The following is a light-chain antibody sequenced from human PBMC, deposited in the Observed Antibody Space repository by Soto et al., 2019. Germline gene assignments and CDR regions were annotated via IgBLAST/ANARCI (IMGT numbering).Light chain of an antibody. CDR2: AAS. CDR3: RHCDSLPVT. CDR1: QGIGRW. V-gene: IGKV1D-12*01. Sequence: DVQLTQYPSSVSASVGDRVTITCRASQGIGRWLAWYQQRPGKAPRLLIYAASSLQGGDPSRLSASGSGTDFTSTMSNLQPEGLETDFCRHCDSLPVTFGRGTRV. J-gene: IGKJ5*01.